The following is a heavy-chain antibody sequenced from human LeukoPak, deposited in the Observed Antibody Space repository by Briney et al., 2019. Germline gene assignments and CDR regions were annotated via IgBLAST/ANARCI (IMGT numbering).Heavy chain of an antibody. Sequence: GRSLRLSCAASGFTFSSYGMSWVRQAPGKGLEWVSGISGSDDTTYYADSVKGRFTMSRDNSKNTLYLQMNSLRAEDTALYYCARDRSLVVGATPDYWGQGTLVTVSS. CDR2: ISGSDDTT. V-gene: IGHV3-23*01. J-gene: IGHJ4*02. CDR3: ARDRSLVVGATPDY. D-gene: IGHD1-26*01. CDR1: GFTFSSYG.